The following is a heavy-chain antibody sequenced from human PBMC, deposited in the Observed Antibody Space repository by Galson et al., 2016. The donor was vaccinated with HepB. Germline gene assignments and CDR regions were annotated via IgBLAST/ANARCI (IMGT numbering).Heavy chain of an antibody. V-gene: IGHV4-31*03. J-gene: IGHJ4*02. D-gene: IGHD4-23*01. Sequence: TLSLTCTVSGDSISSGGSYWSWIRQHPGKGLEWIGNVFYNGNTYYDPSLKRRLTISLDPSKNQFSLKLSSVTAADTAVYFCARVTPFDNSFPFDNWGQGTLVTVSS. CDR3: ARVTPFDNSFPFDN. CDR1: GDSISSGGSY. CDR2: VFYNGNT.